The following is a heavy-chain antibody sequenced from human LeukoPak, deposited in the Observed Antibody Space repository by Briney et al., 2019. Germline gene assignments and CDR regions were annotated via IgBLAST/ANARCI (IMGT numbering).Heavy chain of an antibody. CDR1: GGTFSSYA. D-gene: IGHD3-22*01. Sequence: ASVKVSCKASGGTFSSYAISWVRQAPGQGLEWMGGIIPIFGTANHAQKFQGRVTITADESTSTAYMELSSLRSEDTAVYYCARERRRITMIVVGGDFDYWGQGTLVTVSS. CDR2: IIPIFGTA. CDR3: ARERRRITMIVVGGDFDY. J-gene: IGHJ4*02. V-gene: IGHV1-69*13.